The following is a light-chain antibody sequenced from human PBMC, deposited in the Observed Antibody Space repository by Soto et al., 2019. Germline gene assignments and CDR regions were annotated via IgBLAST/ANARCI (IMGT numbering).Light chain of an antibody. Sequence: DSQMTHSPSSRSASLGDRVTSTCQASQDVSNYLNWYQQKLGKAPKLLIYAASNLETGVPSRFSGSGSGTYFSFTISSLQPEDFATYYCQQYSNLITFGQGTRLEIK. V-gene: IGKV1-33*01. CDR1: QDVSNY. CDR3: QQYSNLIT. CDR2: AAS. J-gene: IGKJ5*01.